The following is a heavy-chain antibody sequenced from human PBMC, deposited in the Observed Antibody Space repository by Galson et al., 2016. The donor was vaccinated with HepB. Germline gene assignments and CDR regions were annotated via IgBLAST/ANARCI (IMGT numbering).Heavy chain of an antibody. CDR2: IYYDGSSK. V-gene: IGHV3-33*01. J-gene: IGHJ6*02. CDR1: GFTFSNYG. Sequence: SLRLSCAASGFTFSNYGMHWVRQAPGKGLEWVAVIYYDGSSKHQADSVKGRFTISRDNSKNTLYLQMNSLRAEDTAVYYCARPRLGIQTWSKYYYYGFDVWGQGTTVTVSS. D-gene: IGHD5-18*01. CDR3: ARPRLGIQTWSKYYYYGFDV.